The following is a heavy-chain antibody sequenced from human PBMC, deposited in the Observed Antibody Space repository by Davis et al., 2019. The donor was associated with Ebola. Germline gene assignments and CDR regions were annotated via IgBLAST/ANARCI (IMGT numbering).Heavy chain of an antibody. CDR3: TTTTVTTDY. Sequence: GGSLRLSCAASGFTFSGSAMHWVRQASGKGLEWVGRIRSKANSYATAYAASVKGRFTISRDDSKNTAYLQMNSLKTEDTAVHYCTTTTVTTDYWGQGTLVTVSS. J-gene: IGHJ4*02. CDR2: IRSKANSYAT. CDR1: GFTFSGSA. D-gene: IGHD4-17*01. V-gene: IGHV3-73*01.